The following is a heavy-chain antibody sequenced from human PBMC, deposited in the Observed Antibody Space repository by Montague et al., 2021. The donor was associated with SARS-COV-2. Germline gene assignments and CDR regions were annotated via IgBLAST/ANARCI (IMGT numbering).Heavy chain of an antibody. CDR1: DGSFSNYY. CDR2: INHSGTT. Sequence: SETLSLTCAVYDGSFSNYYWSWIRQPPGKGLEWIGEINHSGTTNYNPSLKSRVTISVDTSKNQFSLKLNSVTAADTAVYYCARVRGVSLICGAYYYYGMDVWGQGTTVTVSS. V-gene: IGHV4-34*01. D-gene: IGHD3-10*01. J-gene: IGHJ6*02. CDR3: ARVRGVSLICGAYYYYGMDV.